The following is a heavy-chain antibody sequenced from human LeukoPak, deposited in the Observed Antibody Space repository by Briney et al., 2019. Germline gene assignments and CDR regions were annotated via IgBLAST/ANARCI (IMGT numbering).Heavy chain of an antibody. CDR1: GLTVSTNY. CDR2: IYAGGGT. Sequence: GGSLRLSCAASGLTVSTNYMRWIRQAPGKGLEWVSLIYAGGGTAYADSVKGRFTISRDNSKNTLYLQMNYVRAEDTAVYYCARVALTSTSDYYYYMDVWGKGTTVTVSS. CDR3: ARVALTSTSDYYYYMDV. V-gene: IGHV3-53*01. J-gene: IGHJ6*03. D-gene: IGHD2-2*01.